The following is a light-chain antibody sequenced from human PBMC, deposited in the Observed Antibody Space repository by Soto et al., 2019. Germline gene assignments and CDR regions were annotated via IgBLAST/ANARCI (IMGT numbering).Light chain of an antibody. CDR3: QSYDNTLEAV. CDR1: SSNIGAGYD. V-gene: IGLV1-40*01. J-gene: IGLJ2*01. CDR2: GNS. Sequence: QSVLTQPPSVSGAPGQRITISCTGSSSNIGAGYDVHWYRQLPGAAPKLLIYGNSNRPSGVPDRFSGSKSGTSASLTITGLQAEDEAHYSCQSYDNTLEAVFGGGTKLTVL.